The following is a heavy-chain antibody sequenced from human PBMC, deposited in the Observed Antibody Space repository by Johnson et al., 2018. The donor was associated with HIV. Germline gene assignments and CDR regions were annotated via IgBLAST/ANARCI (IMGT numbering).Heavy chain of an antibody. CDR3: TTSVIAARDALDI. J-gene: IGHJ3*02. D-gene: IGHD6-13*01. CDR1: GFTFSNAW. Sequence: VQLVESGGGLVKPGGSLRLSSAASGFTFSNAWMSWVRQAPGKGLEWVGRIKSKTDGGTTDYAAPVKGRFTIARDDTKNTMDQQMNSLKTEDTAVYYCTTSVIAARDALDIWGQGTMVTVSS. V-gene: IGHV3-15*01. CDR2: IKSKTDGGTT.